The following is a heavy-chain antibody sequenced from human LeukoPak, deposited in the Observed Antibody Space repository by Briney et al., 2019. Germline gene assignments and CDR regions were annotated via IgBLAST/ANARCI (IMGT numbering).Heavy chain of an antibody. D-gene: IGHD6-6*01. CDR2: IIPIFGTA. J-gene: IGHJ3*02. V-gene: IGHV1-69*05. Sequence: ASVKVSCKASGYTFTSYGISWVRQAPGQGLEWMGGIIPIFGTANYAQKFQGRVTITTDESTSTAYMELSSLRSEDTAVYYCARDAAARLDDAFDIWGQGTMVTVSS. CDR1: GYTFTSYG. CDR3: ARDAAARLDDAFDI.